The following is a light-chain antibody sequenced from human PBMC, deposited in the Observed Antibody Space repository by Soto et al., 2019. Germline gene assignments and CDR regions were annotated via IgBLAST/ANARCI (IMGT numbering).Light chain of an antibody. CDR3: QQYYSIPFT. CDR2: WAS. Sequence: DIVMTQSPDSLSVSRGESATINCKSSQSVLYSSNNKNYLAWYQQKPGQPPKLLIYWASTRESGVPDRFSGSGSGTDFTLTISSLQAEDVAVYYCQQYYSIPFTFGPGTKVDIK. CDR1: QSVLYSSNNKNY. J-gene: IGKJ3*01. V-gene: IGKV4-1*01.